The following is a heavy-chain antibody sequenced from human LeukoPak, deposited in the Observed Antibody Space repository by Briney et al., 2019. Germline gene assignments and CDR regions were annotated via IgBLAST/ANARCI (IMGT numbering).Heavy chain of an antibody. CDR1: GDSISSYY. D-gene: IGHD6-6*01. J-gene: IGHJ4*02. Sequence: SETLSLTCTVSGDSISSYYWSWIRQPPGKGLEWIGYIYTSGGTNYIPSLKGRVTISIDTSKDQFSLKLSSVTAADSAVYYCARLTRLSTSPDRYYLDYWGQGTLVTVSS. CDR2: IYTSGGT. CDR3: ARLTRLSTSPDRYYLDY. V-gene: IGHV4-4*09.